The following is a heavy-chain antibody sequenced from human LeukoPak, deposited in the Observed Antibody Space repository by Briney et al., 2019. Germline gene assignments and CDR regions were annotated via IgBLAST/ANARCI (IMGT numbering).Heavy chain of an antibody. J-gene: IGHJ4*02. V-gene: IGHV3-30*04. D-gene: IGHD6-19*01. CDR3: ARKSAVAGIGY. CDR2: ISYDGSNK. CDR1: GFTFSSYA. Sequence: GGSLRLSCAASGFTFSSYAMSWVRQAPGKGLEWVAVISYDGSNKYYADSVKGRFTISRDNSKNTLYLQMNSLRAEDTAEYYCARKSAVAGIGYWGQGTLVTVSS.